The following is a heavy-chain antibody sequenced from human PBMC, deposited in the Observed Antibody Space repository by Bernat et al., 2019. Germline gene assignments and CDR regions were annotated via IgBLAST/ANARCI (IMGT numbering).Heavy chain of an antibody. CDR3: AKGWYDYIWGSYRYTGNFDY. CDR1: GFTFSSYN. Sequence: EVQLVESGGGLVKPGGSLRLSCAASGFTFSSYNINWVRQAPGKGLEWVSSISSSSSYTNYADSVKGRFTISRDNSKNTVYLQMNSLRAEDTAVYYCAKGWYDYIWGSYRYTGNFDYWGQGTLVTVSS. V-gene: IGHV3-21*02. CDR2: ISSSSSYT. J-gene: IGHJ4*02. D-gene: IGHD3-16*02.